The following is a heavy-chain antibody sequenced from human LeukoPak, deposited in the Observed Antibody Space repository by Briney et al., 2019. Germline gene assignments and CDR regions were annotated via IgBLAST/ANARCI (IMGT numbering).Heavy chain of an antibody. CDR2: IYSGGST. CDR3: ARDRFGYGGNSGL. Sequence: GGSLRLTCAASGFTVSSNYMSWVRQAPGKGLEWVSVIYSGGSTYYADSVKGRFTISRDNSKNTLYLQMNSLRAEDTAVYYCARDRFGYGGNSGLWGQGTLVTVSS. D-gene: IGHD4-23*01. J-gene: IGHJ4*02. V-gene: IGHV3-66*01. CDR1: GFTVSSNY.